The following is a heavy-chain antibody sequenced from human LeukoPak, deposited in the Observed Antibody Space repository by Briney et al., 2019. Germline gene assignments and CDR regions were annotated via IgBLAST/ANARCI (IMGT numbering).Heavy chain of an antibody. Sequence: ASVKVSCKASGYTFTDYSIHWVRQAPGQGLEWMGWIIPNSGGTNYARKFQGRVTMTRDTSSSIAFMELSSLISDDTAMYYCARKYYDSGGYYFWGQGTLVTVSS. CDR1: GYTFTDYS. CDR2: IIPNSGGT. V-gene: IGHV1-2*02. D-gene: IGHD3-22*01. CDR3: ARKYYDSGGYYF. J-gene: IGHJ4*02.